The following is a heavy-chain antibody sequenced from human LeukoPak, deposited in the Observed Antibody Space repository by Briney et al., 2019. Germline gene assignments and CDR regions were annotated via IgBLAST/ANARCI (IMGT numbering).Heavy chain of an antibody. CDR2: ISTYSGNT. CDR1: GYTFTSYG. Sequence: ASVKVSCKASGYTFTSYGISWVRQAPGQGLEWMGWISTYSGNTNYAQKLQGRVTMTTDTSTSTAYMELRSLRSDDTAVYYCARDGPYYYDSSGYYRWFDPWGQGTLVTVSS. D-gene: IGHD3-22*01. V-gene: IGHV1-18*01. J-gene: IGHJ5*02. CDR3: ARDGPYYYDSSGYYRWFDP.